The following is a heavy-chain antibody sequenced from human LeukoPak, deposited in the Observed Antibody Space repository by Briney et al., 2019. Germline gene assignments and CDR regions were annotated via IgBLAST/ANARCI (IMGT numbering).Heavy chain of an antibody. Sequence: PGGSLRLSRLASGFTLSGYGMHWVRQAPGKGLEWVALIPYDESNKYYADAVEGRFTISRDISQNTLYLQMNSLRAEDTAVYYCARAPGSFYHPLDYWGQGALVTVSS. CDR1: GFTLSGYG. CDR3: ARAPGSFYHPLDY. J-gene: IGHJ4*02. D-gene: IGHD3-10*01. CDR2: IPYDESNK. V-gene: IGHV3-30*03.